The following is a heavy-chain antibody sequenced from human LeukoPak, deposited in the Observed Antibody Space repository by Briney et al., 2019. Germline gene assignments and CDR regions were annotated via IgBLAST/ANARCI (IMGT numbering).Heavy chain of an antibody. J-gene: IGHJ4*02. Sequence: EASVKVSCKASGYTFTSYAMHWVRQAPGQRLEWMGWINAGNGNTKYSQKFQGRVTITRDTSASTAYMELSSLRSEDTAVHYCARTYLSQLPPSYWGQGTLVTVSS. CDR1: GYTFTSYA. CDR3: ARTYLSQLPPSY. CDR2: INAGNGNT. V-gene: IGHV1-3*01. D-gene: IGHD2-2*01.